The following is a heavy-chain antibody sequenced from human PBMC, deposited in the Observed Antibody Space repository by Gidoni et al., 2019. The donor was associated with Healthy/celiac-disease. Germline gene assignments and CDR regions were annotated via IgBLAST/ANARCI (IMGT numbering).Heavy chain of an antibody. D-gene: IGHD1-26*01. CDR1: GYTFTSYY. V-gene: IGHV1-46*01. CDR3: ARDGPFGGTFDY. CDR2: INPSGGST. Sequence: QVQLGQSGAEVKKPGASVKVSCKASGYTFTSYYMHWVRQAPGQGLEWMGIINPSGGSTSYAQTFQGRVTITRDTSTSTVYMELRSLRSEDTAVYYCARDGPFGGTFDYWGQGTLVTVSS. J-gene: IGHJ4*02.